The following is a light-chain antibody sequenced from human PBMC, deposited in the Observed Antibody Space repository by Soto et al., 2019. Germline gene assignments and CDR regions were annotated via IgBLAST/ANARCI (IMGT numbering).Light chain of an antibody. V-gene: IGLV2-14*01. CDR1: SSDVGLYDY. CDR2: AVS. J-gene: IGLJ1*01. Sequence: QSVLTQPASVSGSPGQSITISCTGTSSDVGLYDYVSWYQQHPGKAPQLMIYAVSNRPSGVSNRFSASKSGNTASLFISGLQAEDVADYYCSSHTSDSSYVFGSGTKVTVL. CDR3: SSHTSDSSYV.